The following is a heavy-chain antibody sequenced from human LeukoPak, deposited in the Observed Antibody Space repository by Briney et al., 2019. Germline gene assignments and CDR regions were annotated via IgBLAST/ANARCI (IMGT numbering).Heavy chain of an antibody. Sequence: GESLKISCKGSGYSFTSYWIGWVRQMPGKGLEWMGIIYPGDSDTRYSPSFQGQVTISADKSISTAYLQWSSLKASDTAMYYCARQKGSDYSNYEGWFDPWGQGTLVTVSS. CDR1: GYSFTSYW. CDR2: IYPGDSDT. CDR3: ARQKGSDYSNYEGWFDP. D-gene: IGHD4-11*01. J-gene: IGHJ5*02. V-gene: IGHV5-51*01.